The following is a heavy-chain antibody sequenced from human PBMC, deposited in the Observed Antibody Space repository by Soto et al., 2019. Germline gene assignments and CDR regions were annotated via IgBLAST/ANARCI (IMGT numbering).Heavy chain of an antibody. J-gene: IGHJ6*02. CDR2: IYPGDSDT. CDR1: GYSFTSYW. Sequence: GESLKISCKGSGYSFTSYWIGWVRQMPGKGLEWMGIIYPGDSDTRYSPSFQGQVTISADKSISTAYLQWSSLKASDTAMYYCARGWSGYSYLYYYYYGMDVRGQGATVTVSS. D-gene: IGHD3-3*01. CDR3: ARGWSGYSYLYYYYYGMDV. V-gene: IGHV5-51*01.